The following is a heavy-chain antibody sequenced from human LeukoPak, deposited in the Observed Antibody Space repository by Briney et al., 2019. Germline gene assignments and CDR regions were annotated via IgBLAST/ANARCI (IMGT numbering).Heavy chain of an antibody. Sequence: GGSLRLSCATSGFTFSSYAMHWVRQAPGKGLEWVALISYDGSNKYYADSVKGRFTISRDNSKNTLYLQMNSLRAEDTAVYYCARVVGYFDWLPFDYWGQGTLVTVSS. CDR2: ISYDGSNK. CDR1: GFTFSSYA. J-gene: IGHJ4*02. D-gene: IGHD3-9*01. CDR3: ARVVGYFDWLPFDY. V-gene: IGHV3-30-3*01.